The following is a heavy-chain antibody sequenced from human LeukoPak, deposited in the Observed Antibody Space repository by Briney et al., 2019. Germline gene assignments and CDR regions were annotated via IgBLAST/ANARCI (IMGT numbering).Heavy chain of an antibody. V-gene: IGHV3-21*01. CDR1: GFTFSSYS. J-gene: IGHJ6*02. CDR2: ISSSSSYI. CDR3: ARDYGIPLLGYYYYGMDV. D-gene: IGHD5-18*01. Sequence: GGSLRLSCAASGFTFSSYSMNWVRQAPGKGLEWVSSISSSSSYIYYADSVEGRFTISRDNAKNSLYLQMNSLRAEDTAVYYCARDYGIPLLGYYYYGMDVWGQGTTVTVSS.